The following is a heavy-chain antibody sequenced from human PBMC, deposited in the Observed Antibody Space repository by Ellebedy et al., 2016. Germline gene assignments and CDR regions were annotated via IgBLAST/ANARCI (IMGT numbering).Heavy chain of an antibody. J-gene: IGHJ4*02. CDR2: IIPLYGSA. Sequence: SVKVSXXASGGTFSSYAISWVRQAPGQGPEWMGGIIPLYGSAHYAQHFQGRVTITADESTNTLYLELRSLGSDDTAVYYCARGSSNWLPRDWGQGTLVTVST. CDR1: GGTFSSYA. V-gene: IGHV1-69*13. CDR3: ARGSSNWLPRD. D-gene: IGHD6-19*01.